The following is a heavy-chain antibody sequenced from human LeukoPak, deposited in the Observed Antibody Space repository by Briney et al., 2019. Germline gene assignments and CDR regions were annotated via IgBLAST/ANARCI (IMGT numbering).Heavy chain of an antibody. D-gene: IGHD1-26*01. CDR2: INPSGGST. Sequence: ASVKVSCKASGYTFTSYYMHWVRQAPGQGLEWMGIINPSGGSTSYAQKFQGRVTMTRDTSTSTVYMELSSLRSEYKAVYYCARDKFSGSYFPHWFDPWGKGTRVTVSS. J-gene: IGHJ5*02. CDR3: ARDKFSGSYFPHWFDP. CDR1: GYTFTSYY. V-gene: IGHV1-46*03.